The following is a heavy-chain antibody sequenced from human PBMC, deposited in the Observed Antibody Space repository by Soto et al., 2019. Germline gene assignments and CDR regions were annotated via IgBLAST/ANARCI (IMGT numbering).Heavy chain of an antibody. D-gene: IGHD2-21*02. Sequence: GESLKISCKGSGYSFTSYWIGWVRQMPGKGLEWMGIIYPGDSDTRYSPSFQGQVTISADKSISTAYLQWSSLRAEDTAVYYCAREETAWPLAYGLDVWGQGTTVTVSS. V-gene: IGHV5-51*01. J-gene: IGHJ6*02. CDR1: GYSFTSYW. CDR2: IYPGDSDT. CDR3: AREETAWPLAYGLDV.